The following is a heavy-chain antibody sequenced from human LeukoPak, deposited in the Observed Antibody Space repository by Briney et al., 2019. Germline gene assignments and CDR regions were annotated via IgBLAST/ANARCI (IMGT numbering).Heavy chain of an antibody. V-gene: IGHV3-30-3*01. J-gene: IGHJ4*02. D-gene: IGHD2-8*02. CDR2: ISYDGNTI. CDR3: TRRGGGLSFDY. CDR1: GFAFSTYA. Sequence: GGSLRLSCAASGFAFSTYAMRWVRLAPGKGLEWVAVISYDGNTIHYADSVKGRFTISRDNSKNTLYLQMNSLTAEDTAVYYCTRRGGGLSFDYWGQGTLVTVSS.